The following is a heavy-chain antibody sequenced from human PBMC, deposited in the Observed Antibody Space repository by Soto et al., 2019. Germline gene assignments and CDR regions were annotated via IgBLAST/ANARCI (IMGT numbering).Heavy chain of an antibody. V-gene: IGHV1-69*01. D-gene: IGHD3-10*01. CDR1: GGTFSSYA. J-gene: IGHJ4*02. CDR2: IIPIFGTA. Sequence: QVQLVQSGAEVKKPGSSVKVSCKASGGTFSSYAISWVRQAPGQGLEWMGGIIPIFGTANYAQKVQGRVTIAADESTRTAYMELSSLRSEDTAVYYCARGRELLWFGELLYYFDYWGQGPLVTVSS. CDR3: ARGRELLWFGELLYYFDY.